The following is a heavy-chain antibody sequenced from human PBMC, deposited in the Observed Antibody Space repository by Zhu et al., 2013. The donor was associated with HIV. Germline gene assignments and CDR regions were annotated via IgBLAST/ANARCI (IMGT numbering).Heavy chain of an antibody. Sequence: QVQLVQSGAEVKKPGASVKVSCKASGYIFTSHAIQWVRQAPGQRLEWMGWINTGTGNTKYSQNFQGRVTITRDTSATTAYMELSGLRYEDTAVYYCARVDCGGDCWLIDYWGQGTLVLVSS. D-gene: IGHD2-21*02. V-gene: IGHV1-3*04. CDR3: ARVDCGGDCWLIDY. J-gene: IGHJ4*02. CDR1: GYIFTSHA. CDR2: INTGTGNT.